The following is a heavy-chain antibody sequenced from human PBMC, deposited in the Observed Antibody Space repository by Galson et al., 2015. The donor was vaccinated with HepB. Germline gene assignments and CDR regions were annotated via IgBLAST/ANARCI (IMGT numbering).Heavy chain of an antibody. Sequence: SLRLSCAASGFTFSPFGMTWVRQAPGKGLEWVSVIVRDLNYFHYADSVKGRFITSRDNAKNTVYLQMNSQRVEDSGVYYCARDASEWSRDYWGQGTLVTVSS. CDR3: ARDASEWSRDY. D-gene: IGHD3-3*01. CDR1: GFTFSPFG. J-gene: IGHJ4*02. V-gene: IGHV3-21*03. CDR2: IVRDLNYF.